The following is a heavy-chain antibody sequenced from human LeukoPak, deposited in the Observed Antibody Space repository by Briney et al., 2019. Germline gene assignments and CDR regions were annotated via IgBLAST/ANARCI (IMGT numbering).Heavy chain of an antibody. Sequence: GGSLRLSCAASGFTFSPYAMSWVRQAPGKGLEWVSAISGSGGSTYYADSVKGRFTISRDNSKNTLYLQMNSLRAEDTAVYYCAKSPYYYDSSGYYYSWGQGTLVTVSS. J-gene: IGHJ4*02. D-gene: IGHD3-22*01. CDR1: GFTFSPYA. CDR2: ISGSGGST. CDR3: AKSPYYYDSSGYYYS. V-gene: IGHV3-23*01.